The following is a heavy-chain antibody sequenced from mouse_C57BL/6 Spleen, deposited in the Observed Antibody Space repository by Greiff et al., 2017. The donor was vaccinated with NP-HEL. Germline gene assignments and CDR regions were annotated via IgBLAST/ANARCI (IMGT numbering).Heavy chain of an antibody. J-gene: IGHJ1*03. V-gene: IGHV1-52*01. D-gene: IGHD4-1*01. CDR1: GYTFTSYW. CDR3: ARVGGYFDV. CDR2: IDPSDSET. Sequence: QVQLQQPGAELVRPGSSVKLSCKASGYTFTSYWMHWVKQRPIQGLEWIGNIDPSDSETHYNQKFKDKATLTVAKSSSPAYMQLSSLTSEDAAVYYCARVGGYFDVWGTGTTVTVSS.